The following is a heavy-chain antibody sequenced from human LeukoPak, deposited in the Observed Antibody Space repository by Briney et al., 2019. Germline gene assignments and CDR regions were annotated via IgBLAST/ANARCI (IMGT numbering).Heavy chain of an antibody. V-gene: IGHV3-21*01. CDR3: ARALPSPLYSGSYADAFDI. D-gene: IGHD1-26*01. CDR1: GFTFSSYS. Sequence: PGGSLRLSCAASGFTFSSYSMNWVRQAPGKGLECVSYISISCSYIYYADSVKGRFTISRDNAKNSLYLQMNSLRAEDTAVYYCARALPSPLYSGSYADAFDIWGQGTMVTVSS. J-gene: IGHJ3*02. CDR2: ISISCSYI.